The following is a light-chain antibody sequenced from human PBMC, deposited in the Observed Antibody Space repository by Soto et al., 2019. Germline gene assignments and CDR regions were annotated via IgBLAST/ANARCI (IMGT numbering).Light chain of an antibody. V-gene: IGKV1-5*01. J-gene: IGKJ2*03. Sequence: DIQMTQSPSTLSASVGDSVTITCRASQSITIWLAWYQQKPGKAPVLLIYDASTLQGGVPSRFSGTGSGTEFTLTISSLQPEDFATYYCQQYNAYYSFGQGTKVDIK. CDR3: QQYNAYYS. CDR1: QSITIW. CDR2: DAS.